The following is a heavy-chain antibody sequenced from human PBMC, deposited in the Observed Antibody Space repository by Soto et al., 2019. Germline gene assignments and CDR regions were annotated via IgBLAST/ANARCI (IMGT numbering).Heavy chain of an antibody. V-gene: IGHV2-5*02. CDR1: GFSFSTSAVG. D-gene: IGHD3-16*02. Sequence: QITLTESGPTLVKPTQTLTLTCTFSGFSFSTSAVGVGWIRQPPGKALEWLALIYRDDDKRYRPFLKSRRTITKDTSTNQVVLTMTNMDPVDTGTYYCAHLYWAASGNRYHFNFVGQGTLVTVSS. CDR3: AHLYWAASGNRYHFNF. CDR2: IYRDDDK. J-gene: IGHJ4*02.